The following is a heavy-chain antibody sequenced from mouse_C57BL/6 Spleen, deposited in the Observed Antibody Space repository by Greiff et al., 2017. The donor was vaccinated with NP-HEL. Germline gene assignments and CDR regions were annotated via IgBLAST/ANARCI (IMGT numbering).Heavy chain of an antibody. CDR1: GYTFTSYW. CDR2: IDPSDSYT. Sequence: QVQLQQPGAELVKPGASVKLSRKASGYTFTSYWMQWVKQRPGQGLEWIGEIDPSDSYTNYNQKFKGKATLTVDTSSSTAYMQLSSLTSEDSAVYYCARGGYGSSSSYWYFDVWGTGTTVTVSS. D-gene: IGHD1-1*01. V-gene: IGHV1-50*01. CDR3: ARGGYGSSSSYWYFDV. J-gene: IGHJ1*03.